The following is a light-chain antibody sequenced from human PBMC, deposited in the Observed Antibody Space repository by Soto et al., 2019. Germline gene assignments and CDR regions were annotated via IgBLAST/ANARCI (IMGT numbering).Light chain of an antibody. CDR2: LGS. CDR3: MQALQTRYT. Sequence: DIVMTQSPLSLPVTPGEPASISCRSGQSLLHSNGFNYLDWYLQKPGQSPQLLIYLGSNRASGVPDRFSGSGSGTDFTLKISRVEAEDVGVYYCMQALQTRYTFGQGTKLEIK. J-gene: IGKJ2*01. V-gene: IGKV2-28*01. CDR1: QSLLHSNGFNY.